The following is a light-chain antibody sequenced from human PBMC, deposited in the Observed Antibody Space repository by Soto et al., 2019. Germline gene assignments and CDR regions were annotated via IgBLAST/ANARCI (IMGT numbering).Light chain of an antibody. CDR3: SSYSGSSTLVV. V-gene: IGLV2-14*03. Sequence: QSALTQPASVSGSPGQSIAISCTGTSSDVGGYNFVSWYQQHPGKAPKLVIYDVNIRPSGVSDRFSGSKSGNTASLTISGIQAEDEADYYCSSYSGSSTLVVFGGGTKLTVL. CDR2: DVN. J-gene: IGLJ2*01. CDR1: SSDVGGYNF.